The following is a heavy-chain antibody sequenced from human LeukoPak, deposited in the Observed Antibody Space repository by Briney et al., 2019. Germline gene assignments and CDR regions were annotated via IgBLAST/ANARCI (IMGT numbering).Heavy chain of an antibody. J-gene: IGHJ4*02. CDR1: GGTLSSYA. Sequence: GASVKVSCKASGGTLSSYAISWVRQAPGQGLEWMGGIIPIFGTANYAQKFQGRVTITTDESTSTAYMELSSLRSEDTAVYYCASRIAVAGKGEFDYWGQGTLVTVSS. D-gene: IGHD6-19*01. V-gene: IGHV1-69*05. CDR3: ASRIAVAGKGEFDY. CDR2: IIPIFGTA.